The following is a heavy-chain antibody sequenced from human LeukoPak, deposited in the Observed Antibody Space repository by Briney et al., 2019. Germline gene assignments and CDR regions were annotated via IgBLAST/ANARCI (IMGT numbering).Heavy chain of an antibody. CDR3: ARRLTQYDCFDP. Sequence: SQTLSLTCAISGDSVSSNSVIWNWIRQSPSRVLEWLGRTYYRSTWYIDYAVSVRGRITVNPDTSKNQFSLHLNSVTPEDTAVYYCARRLTQYDCFDPWGQGILVTVSS. CDR2: TYYRSTWYI. CDR1: GDSVSSNSVI. J-gene: IGHJ5*02. V-gene: IGHV6-1*01. D-gene: IGHD2-2*01.